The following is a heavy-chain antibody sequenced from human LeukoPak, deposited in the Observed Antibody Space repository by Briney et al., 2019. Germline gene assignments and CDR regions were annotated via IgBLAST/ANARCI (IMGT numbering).Heavy chain of an antibody. Sequence: GASVKVSCKASGYTFTGYYIHWVRRAPGQGLVWMGWINPNSGGTSFAQSFQGRVTMTRDTSISTAFMDLSRLRSDDTAVYYCARKATYASGFFDYWGQGTLVTVSS. D-gene: IGHD3-10*01. CDR1: GYTFTGYY. V-gene: IGHV1-2*02. CDR2: INPNSGGT. CDR3: ARKATYASGFFDY. J-gene: IGHJ4*02.